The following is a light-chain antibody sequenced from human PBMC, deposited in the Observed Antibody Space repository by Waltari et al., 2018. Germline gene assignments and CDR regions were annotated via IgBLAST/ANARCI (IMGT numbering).Light chain of an antibody. Sequence: QSALTQPASVSGPPGQSIPTPCTGTSSNFGGFNLFSWFPHHPGKVPELVMYYVTKRPSGLSDRFAGSKSGNTASLTISALQADDEADYYCCSYSTSGSWMFGGGTKVTVL. CDR3: CSYSTSGSWM. CDR1: SSNFGGFNL. CDR2: YVT. J-gene: IGLJ3*02. V-gene: IGLV2-23*02.